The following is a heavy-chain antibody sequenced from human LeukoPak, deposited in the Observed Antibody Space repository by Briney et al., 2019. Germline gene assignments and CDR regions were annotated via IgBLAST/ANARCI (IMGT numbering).Heavy chain of an antibody. J-gene: IGHJ4*02. CDR1: GYTFTGYY. V-gene: IGHV1-2*02. D-gene: IGHD2-15*01. CDR2: INPNSGGT. Sequence: ASVKVSCKASGYTFTGYYMHWVRQAPGQGLEWMGWINPNSGGTNYAQKFQGRVTMTRDTSISTAYMELGRLRSDDTAVYYCASVLEYCSGGSCGNWGQGTLVTVSS. CDR3: ASVLEYCSGGSCGN.